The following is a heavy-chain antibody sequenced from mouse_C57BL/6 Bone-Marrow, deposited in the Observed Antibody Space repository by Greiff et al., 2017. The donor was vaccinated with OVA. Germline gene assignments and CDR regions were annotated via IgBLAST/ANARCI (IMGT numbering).Heavy chain of an antibody. J-gene: IGHJ2*01. CDR3: TPYDGYYVGY. V-gene: IGHV14-4*01. CDR2: IDPENGDT. Sequence: VQLQQSGAELVRPGASVKLSCTASGFNIKDDYMHWVKQRPEQGLEWIGWIDPENGDTEYASKFQGKATITADTSSNTAYLQLSSRTSEDTAVYYCTPYDGYYVGYWGQGTTLTVSS. D-gene: IGHD2-3*01. CDR1: GFNIKDDY.